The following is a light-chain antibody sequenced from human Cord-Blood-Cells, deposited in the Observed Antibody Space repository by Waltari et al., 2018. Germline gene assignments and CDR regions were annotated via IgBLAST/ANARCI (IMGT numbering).Light chain of an antibody. CDR1: SSAVGGFNY. J-gene: IGLJ2*01. CDR3: SSYTSSSTVV. V-gene: IGLV2-14*01. Sequence: QSALTQPASVSGSPGQSLIISCTGTSSAVGGFNYVSWYQQHPGKAPKLMIYDVSNRPSGVSNRFSGSKSGNTASLTISGLQAEDEADYYCSSYTSSSTVVFGGGTKLTVL. CDR2: DVS.